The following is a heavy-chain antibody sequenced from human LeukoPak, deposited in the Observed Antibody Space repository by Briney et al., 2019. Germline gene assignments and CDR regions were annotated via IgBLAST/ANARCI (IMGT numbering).Heavy chain of an antibody. D-gene: IGHD2-15*01. V-gene: IGHV1-46*03. CDR3: SRNAASGLDY. CDR2: INTSGGST. CDR1: GYTFTNYY. J-gene: IGHJ4*02. Sequence: ASVKVSCKASGYTFTNYYIHWVRQAPGQGLDWIRMINTSGGSTSNAQRFQGRVSMTRDTSTSTVYMELSSLRSDDTAVYYCSRNAASGLDYWGQGTLVTVSS.